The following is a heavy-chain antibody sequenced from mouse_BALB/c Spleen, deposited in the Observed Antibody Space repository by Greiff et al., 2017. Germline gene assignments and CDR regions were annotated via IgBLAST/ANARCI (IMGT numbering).Heavy chain of an antibody. J-gene: IGHJ4*01. CDR3: ARSLYDGYYGAMDY. V-gene: IGHV1-63*02. Sequence: QVHVKQSGAELVRPGTSVKISCKASGYTFTNYWLGWVKQRPGHGLEWIGDIYPGGGYTNYNEKFKGKATLTADTSSSTAYMQLSSLTSEDSAVYFCARSLYDGYYGAMDYWGQGTSVTVSS. CDR2: IYPGGGYT. CDR1: GYTFTNYW. D-gene: IGHD2-3*01.